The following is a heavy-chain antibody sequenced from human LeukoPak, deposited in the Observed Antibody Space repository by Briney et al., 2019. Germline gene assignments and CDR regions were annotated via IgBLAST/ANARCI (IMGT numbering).Heavy chain of an antibody. CDR1: GFIFRTYG. D-gene: IGHD3-10*02. CDR3: AELGITMIGGV. Sequence: GGSLRLSCTASGFIFRTYGMNWVRQAPGKGLEWVSYISSSGSNIYYADSVKGGFTISRDNAKNSLYLQMNSLRAEDTAVYYCAELGITMIGGVWGKGTTVTISS. V-gene: IGHV3-48*04. J-gene: IGHJ6*04. CDR2: ISSSGSNI.